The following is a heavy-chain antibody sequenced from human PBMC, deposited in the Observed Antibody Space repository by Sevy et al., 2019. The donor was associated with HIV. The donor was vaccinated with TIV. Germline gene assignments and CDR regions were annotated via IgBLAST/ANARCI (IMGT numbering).Heavy chain of an antibody. CDR1: GFTFSNAW. CDR3: TTDKLGPYYDFWSGYGYYFDY. V-gene: IGHV3-15*01. Sequence: GGSLRLSCAASGFTFSNAWMSWVRQAPGKGLEWVGCIKSKTDGGTTDYAAPVKGRFTISRDDSKNTLYLQMNSLKTEDTAVYYCTTDKLGPYYDFWSGYGYYFDYWGQGTLVTVSS. CDR2: IKSKTDGGTT. D-gene: IGHD3-3*01. J-gene: IGHJ4*02.